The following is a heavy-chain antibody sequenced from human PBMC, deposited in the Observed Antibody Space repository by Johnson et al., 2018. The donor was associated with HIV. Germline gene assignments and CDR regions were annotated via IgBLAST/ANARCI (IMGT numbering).Heavy chain of an antibody. CDR1: GLIFSDNY. V-gene: IGHV3-66*02. CDR3: AKGRGHAFDI. J-gene: IGHJ3*02. CDR2: IYSGGST. Sequence: VQLVESGGGLVKPGGSLRLSCAASGLIFSDNYMSWIRQAPGKGLEWVSVIYSGGSTYYADSVKGRFTISRDNSKNTLYLQMNSLRAEDTAVYYCAKGRGHAFDIWGQGTMVTVSS. D-gene: IGHD3-10*01.